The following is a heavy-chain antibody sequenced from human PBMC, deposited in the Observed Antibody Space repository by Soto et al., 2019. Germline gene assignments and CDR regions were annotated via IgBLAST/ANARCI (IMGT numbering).Heavy chain of an antibody. Sequence: GSLRLSCVGSGFTFRDHAMRWVRQAPGRGLEWVSAISANGASIQHADSVKGRFSVSRDNAKNTVYLQMDNLRTEDSAVYYCAKDRYYDTPGWFDPWGQGSRVTVSS. CDR3: AKDRYYDTPGWFDP. J-gene: IGHJ5*02. D-gene: IGHD3-22*01. CDR1: GFTFRDHA. CDR2: ISANGASI. V-gene: IGHV3-23*01.